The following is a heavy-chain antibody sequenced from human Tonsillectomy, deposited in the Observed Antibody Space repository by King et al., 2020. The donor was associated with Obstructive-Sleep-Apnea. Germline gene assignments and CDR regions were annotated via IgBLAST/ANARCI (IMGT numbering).Heavy chain of an antibody. CDR3: VRDPLIAAADLYGMDV. D-gene: IGHD6-13*01. Sequence: VQLVESGGGLVQPGGSLRLSCAASGFDFSLYAYHWVRPVPGKGLGGVAVTWYDGSKEYYGDSVKGRFTISRDNSKNTVDLQMNSLRAEDMAVYHCVRDPLIAAADLYGMDVWGQGTTVTVSS. J-gene: IGHJ6*02. CDR1: GFDFSLYA. CDR2: TWYDGSKE. V-gene: IGHV3-33*01.